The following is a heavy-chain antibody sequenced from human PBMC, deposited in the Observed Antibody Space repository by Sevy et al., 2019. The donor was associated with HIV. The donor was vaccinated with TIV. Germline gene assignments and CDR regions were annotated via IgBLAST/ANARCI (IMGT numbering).Heavy chain of an antibody. CDR3: AGERTYYYDSSGSDYGYYGMDV. D-gene: IGHD3-22*01. CDR2: ISYDGSIK. J-gene: IGHJ6*02. V-gene: IGHV3-30*04. Sequence: GGSLRLSCAASGFTFSTYAMHWVRQAPGKGLEWVAVISYDGSIKYSADSVKGRFTISRDNSKNTLYLQMNSLGPEDTAVYYCAGERTYYYDSSGSDYGYYGMDVWGQGATVTVSS. CDR1: GFTFSTYA.